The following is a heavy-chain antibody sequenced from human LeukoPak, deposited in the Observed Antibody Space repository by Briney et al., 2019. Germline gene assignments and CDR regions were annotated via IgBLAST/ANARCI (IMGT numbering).Heavy chain of an antibody. J-gene: IGHJ4*02. CDR1: GFMFSNFA. V-gene: IGHV3-23*01. Sequence: PGGSLRLSCAASGFMFSNFAMSWVRQAPGKGLEWVSTIYYSGGNTYSADSVKGRFTISRDNAKNTLYLQMNSLRAEDTAVYYWAKDQGQAVVPRRFDNWGQVTLVTVSS. D-gene: IGHD2-2*01. CDR3: AKDQGQAVVPRRFDN. CDR2: IYYSGGNT.